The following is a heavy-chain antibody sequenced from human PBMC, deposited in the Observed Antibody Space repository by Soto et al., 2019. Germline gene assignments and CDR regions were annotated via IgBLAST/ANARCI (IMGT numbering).Heavy chain of an antibody. J-gene: IGHJ4*02. CDR3: ARDLAGPPWYNLDS. D-gene: IGHD1-1*01. CDR1: GGSISSSNW. Sequence: SETLSLTCAVSGGSISSSNWWSWVRQPPGKGLEWIGEIYHSGSTNYNPSLKSRVTISVDKSKNQFSLKLSSVTAADTAVYYCARDLAGPPWYNLDSCGPGTLVTVSS. V-gene: IGHV4-4*02. CDR2: IYHSGST.